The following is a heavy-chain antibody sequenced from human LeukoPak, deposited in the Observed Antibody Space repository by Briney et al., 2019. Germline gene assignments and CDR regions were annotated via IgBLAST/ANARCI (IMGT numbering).Heavy chain of an antibody. D-gene: IGHD3-22*01. V-gene: IGHV4-39*07. CDR2: IYYSGST. Sequence: SETLSLTCTVSGGSISSSSYYWGWIRQPPGKGLEWIGSIYYSGSTYYNPSLKSRVTISVDTSKNQFSLRLSSVTAADTAVYYCARVARTGYYDSSGYYSNWGQGTLVTASS. J-gene: IGHJ4*02. CDR1: GGSISSSSYY. CDR3: ARVARTGYYDSSGYYSN.